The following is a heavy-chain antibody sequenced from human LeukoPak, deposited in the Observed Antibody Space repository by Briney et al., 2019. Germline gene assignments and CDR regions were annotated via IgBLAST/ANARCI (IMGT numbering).Heavy chain of an antibody. CDR2: IRSKAYGETA. J-gene: IGHJ4*02. CDR1: GFTFGDYA. V-gene: IGHV3-49*03. D-gene: IGHD1-1*01. CDR3: TRDRGAYNLYDY. Sequence: GGSLRLSCKASGFTFGDYAMSWIRQAPGKGLEWVGFIRSKAYGETADYAASVKGRFTISRDDSKANAYLQMNSLKTEDTAVYHCTRDRGAYNLYDYWGQGTLVTVSS.